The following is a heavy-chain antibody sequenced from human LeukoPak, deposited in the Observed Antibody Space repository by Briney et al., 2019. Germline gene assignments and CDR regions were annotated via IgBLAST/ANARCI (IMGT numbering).Heavy chain of an antibody. D-gene: IGHD3-22*01. V-gene: IGHV3-21*01. CDR1: GFTFSSYS. J-gene: IGHJ4*02. CDR3: AREGYDSVY. Sequence: GGSLSLSCAASGFTFSSYSMNWVRQAPGKGVEWVSSISSSSNYIYYADSVKSRFTTSRDNAKNSLYLKMNSLRAEGTAVYYSAREGYDSVYWGQGTLVTVSS. CDR2: ISSSSNYI.